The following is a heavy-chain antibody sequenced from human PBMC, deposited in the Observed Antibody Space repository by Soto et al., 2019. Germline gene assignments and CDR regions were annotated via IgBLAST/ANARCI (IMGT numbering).Heavy chain of an antibody. J-gene: IGHJ4*02. Sequence: ASVKVSCKASGCTFTSYDINWVRQATGQGLEWMGWMNPNSGNTGYAQKFQGRVTMTRNTSISTAYMELSSLRSEDTAVYYCARVSSSITIFGVVTTRAPDYWGQGTLVTVSS. CDR3: ARVSSSITIFGVVTTRAPDY. CDR2: MNPNSGNT. V-gene: IGHV1-8*01. CDR1: GCTFTSYD. D-gene: IGHD3-3*01.